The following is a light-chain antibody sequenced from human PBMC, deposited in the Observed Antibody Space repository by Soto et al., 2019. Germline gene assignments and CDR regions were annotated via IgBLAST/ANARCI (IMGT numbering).Light chain of an antibody. Sequence: QSALTQPASVSGSPGQSITISCTGTSSDVGGHNYVSWYQHHPGKAPKLMIYEVSNRPSGVSNRFSGSKSGYTASLTISGLQAEDEAYYYCSSYTSRGVSGGGTKLTVL. CDR1: SSDVGGHNY. CDR3: SSYTSRGV. CDR2: EVS. V-gene: IGLV2-14*01. J-gene: IGLJ2*01.